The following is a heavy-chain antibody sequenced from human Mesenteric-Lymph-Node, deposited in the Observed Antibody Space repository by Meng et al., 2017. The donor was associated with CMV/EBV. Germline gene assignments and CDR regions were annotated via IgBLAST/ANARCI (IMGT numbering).Heavy chain of an antibody. CDR1: GGTFSSYA. CDR2: IIPILGIA. V-gene: IGHV1-69*04. D-gene: IGHD6-13*01. CDR3: ARQWYSSSWYSPPGY. J-gene: IGHJ4*02. Sequence: SGGTFSSYAISWVRQAAGQGLEWMGRIIPILGIANYAQKFQGRVTITADKSTSTAYMELSSLRSEDTAVYYCARQWYSSSWYSPPGYWGQGTLVTVSS.